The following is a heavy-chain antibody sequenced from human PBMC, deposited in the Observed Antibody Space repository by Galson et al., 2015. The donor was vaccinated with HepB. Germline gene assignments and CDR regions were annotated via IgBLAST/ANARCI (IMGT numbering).Heavy chain of an antibody. CDR1: GFAFRSYA. Sequence: LRLSCAASGFAFRSYAMSWVRQAPGKGLEWVSSISGSRGTTYYADSVKGRFTISRDNSKNTLYLQMNSLRAEDTAVYYCARDRERDGNNAGFDYWGRGTLVTVSS. D-gene: IGHD5-24*01. CDR3: ARDRERDGNNAGFDY. V-gene: IGHV3-23*01. J-gene: IGHJ4*02. CDR2: ISGSRGTT.